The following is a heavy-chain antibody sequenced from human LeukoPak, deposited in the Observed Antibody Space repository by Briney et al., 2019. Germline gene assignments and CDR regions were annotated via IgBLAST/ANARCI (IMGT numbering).Heavy chain of an antibody. CDR3: ARVPLHYCSSTSCRDYFDY. CDR2: ISAYNGNT. Sequence: GASVKLSCKASGYTFTSYGIRWVRQAHGQGLEWMGWISAYNGNTNYAQKLPGRVTMTTDTSTSTAYMELRSLRSDDTAVYYCARVPLHYCSSTSCRDYFDYWGQGTLVTVSS. J-gene: IGHJ4*02. CDR1: GYTFTSYG. D-gene: IGHD2-2*01. V-gene: IGHV1-18*04.